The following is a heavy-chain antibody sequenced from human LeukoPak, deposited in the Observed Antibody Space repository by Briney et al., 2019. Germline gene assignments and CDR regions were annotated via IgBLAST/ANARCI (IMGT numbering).Heavy chain of an antibody. D-gene: IGHD3-16*02. J-gene: IGHJ4*02. CDR1: GFTIRNFG. CDR2: IWYDGSKS. V-gene: IGHV3-33*01. Sequence: GGSLRLSCAASGFTIRNFGMHWVRQAPGKGLEWVAIIWYDGSKSYYADSVKDRFTFSRDNSKNTVYLQMNSLRADDTAVYFCVRDRGGYHYFDYWGQGTLVTVSS. CDR3: VRDRGGYHYFDY.